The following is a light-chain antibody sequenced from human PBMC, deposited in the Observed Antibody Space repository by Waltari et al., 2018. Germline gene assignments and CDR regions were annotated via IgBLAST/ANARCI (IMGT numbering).Light chain of an antibody. CDR3: MQALEFPLT. Sequence: DIVMTQTPLSLPVTLGEPASISCRSSQSLLVSEDGNTYLEWYLQKPGQSPQLLIYEVSNRASGVPDRFSGSGSDTDFTLKISRVEAEDVGVYYCMQALEFPLTFGGGTKVEIK. J-gene: IGKJ4*01. CDR1: QSLLVSEDGNTY. CDR2: EVS. V-gene: IGKV2-40*01.